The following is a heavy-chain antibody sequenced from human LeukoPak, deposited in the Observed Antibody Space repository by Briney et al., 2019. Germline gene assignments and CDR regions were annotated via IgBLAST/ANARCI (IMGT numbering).Heavy chain of an antibody. CDR2: IYYSGST. J-gene: IGHJ5*02. Sequence: SETLSLTCTVSGGSISSSSYYWGWIRQPPGKGLEWIGSIYYSGSTYYNPSLKSRVTISVDTSKSQFSLKLTSLTAADTAVYHCAKNGQSGFSFDPWGQGTLVTVSS. D-gene: IGHD5-12*01. V-gene: IGHV4-39*01. CDR1: GGSISSSSYY. CDR3: AKNGQSGFSFDP.